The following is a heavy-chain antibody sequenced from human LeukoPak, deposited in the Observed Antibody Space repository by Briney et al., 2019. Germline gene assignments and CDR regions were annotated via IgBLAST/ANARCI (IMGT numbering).Heavy chain of an antibody. CDR1: AASISGNF. V-gene: IGHV4-59*01. Sequence: PSETLSLTCTVSAASISGNFWSWIRQPPGKGLEWIGYIFYSGSTNYNPSLKSRVTITVDTSKNQFSLKLSTVTAADTSVYYCASSGGSRDWFDPWGQGTLVTVSS. CDR3: ASSGGSRDWFDP. CDR2: IFYSGST. D-gene: IGHD2-15*01. J-gene: IGHJ5*02.